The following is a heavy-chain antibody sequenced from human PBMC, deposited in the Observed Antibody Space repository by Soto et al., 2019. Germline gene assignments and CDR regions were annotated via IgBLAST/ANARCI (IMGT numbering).Heavy chain of an antibody. CDR3: ARDLGRILDY. V-gene: IGHV3-53*01. CDR2: IYSGGNT. Sequence: EVQLVESGGGLIQPGGSLRLSCAASGFSVSSNYMTWVRQAPGKGLEWVSVIYSGGNTFYADSVKGRFTISRDNSKNTLYLQTNSLRAEDTAVYYCARDLGRILDYWGQGTLVTVSS. D-gene: IGHD7-27*01. CDR1: GFSVSSNY. J-gene: IGHJ4*02.